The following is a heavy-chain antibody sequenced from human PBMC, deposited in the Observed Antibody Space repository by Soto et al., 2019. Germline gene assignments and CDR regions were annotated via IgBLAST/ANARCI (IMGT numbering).Heavy chain of an antibody. J-gene: IGHJ3*02. Sequence: GASVKVSCKASGYTFTSYGISWVRQAPGQGLEWMGWISAYNGNTNYAQKLQGRVTMTTDTSTSTAYMELRSLRSDDTAVYYCAREPPGFYGVVKAAFDIWGQGTMVTVSS. CDR3: AREPPGFYGVVKAAFDI. V-gene: IGHV1-18*01. CDR2: ISAYNGNT. CDR1: GYTFTSYG. D-gene: IGHD3-3*01.